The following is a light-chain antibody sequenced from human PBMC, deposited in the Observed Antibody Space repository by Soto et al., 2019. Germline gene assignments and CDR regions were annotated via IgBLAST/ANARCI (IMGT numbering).Light chain of an antibody. CDR1: QSVVSTY. V-gene: IGKV3-20*01. Sequence: EIVLTQSPGTLSLSPGERATLYCRASQSVVSTYLGWYQQKPGLAPRLLIYATSSRASGIPDRFSGSGSGTAFSLTISRLEPEDFAVYYCQQYSSSPLTFGQGTRLEIK. CDR3: QQYSSSPLT. CDR2: ATS. J-gene: IGKJ5*01.